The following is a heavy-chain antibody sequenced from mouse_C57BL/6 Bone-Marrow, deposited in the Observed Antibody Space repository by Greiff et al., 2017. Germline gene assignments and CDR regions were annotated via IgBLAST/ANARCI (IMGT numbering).Heavy chain of an antibody. J-gene: IGHJ2*01. CDR3: ARHDYYFDY. Sequence: VQLVESGGGLVQPGGSLKLSCAASGFTFSDYYMYWVRQTPEKRLEWVAYISNGGGSTYYPDTVKGRFTISRDNAKNTLYLQMSRLKSEDTAMYYCARHDYYFDYWGQGTTLTVSS. CDR2: ISNGGGST. V-gene: IGHV5-12*01. CDR1: GFTFSDYY.